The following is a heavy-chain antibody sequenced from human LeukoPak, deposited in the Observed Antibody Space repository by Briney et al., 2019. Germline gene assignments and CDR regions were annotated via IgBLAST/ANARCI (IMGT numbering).Heavy chain of an antibody. D-gene: IGHD2/OR15-2a*01. Sequence: GGSLRLSCGVSGITLSNYGMSWVRQAPGKGLEWVAGISDSGGRTNYADSVKGRFTISRDSPKNTLYLQMNSLRVEDTAVYFCAKRGFLIRVVLGGFHKEAYLLDSWGQGALVTVSS. J-gene: IGHJ4*02. CDR3: AKRGFLIRVVLGGFHKEAYLLDS. V-gene: IGHV3-23*01. CDR1: GITLSNYG. CDR2: ISDSGGRT.